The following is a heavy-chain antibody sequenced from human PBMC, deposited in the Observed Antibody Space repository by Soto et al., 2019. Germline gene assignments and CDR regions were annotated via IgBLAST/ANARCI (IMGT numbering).Heavy chain of an antibody. CDR2: IFPLTDIP. CDR1: GGTFRNYP. CDR3: ARGPLVVLNYFES. V-gene: IGHV1-69*04. J-gene: IGHJ4*02. Sequence: QVQLVHSGTEVKKPGSSVKVSCKPSGGTFRNYPINWVRQAPGQGLEWMGSIFPLTDIPDYAQNFQARLTISADKSTSTAYMELSCLSSDDTAMYYCARGPLVVLNYFESWGQGTLVTVSS.